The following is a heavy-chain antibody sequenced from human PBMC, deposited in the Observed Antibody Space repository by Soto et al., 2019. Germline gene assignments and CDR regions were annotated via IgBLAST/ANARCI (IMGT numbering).Heavy chain of an antibody. V-gene: IGHV1-69*13. CDR3: ARGYCSGGSCYYFDY. D-gene: IGHD2-15*01. J-gene: IGHJ4*02. CDR1: GGTFSSYA. Sequence: VASVKVSCKASGGTFSSYAISWVRQAPGQGLEWMGGIIPIFGTANYAQKFQGRVTITADESTSTAYMELSSLRSEGTAVYYCARGYCSGGSCYYFDYWGQGTLVTVYS. CDR2: IIPIFGTA.